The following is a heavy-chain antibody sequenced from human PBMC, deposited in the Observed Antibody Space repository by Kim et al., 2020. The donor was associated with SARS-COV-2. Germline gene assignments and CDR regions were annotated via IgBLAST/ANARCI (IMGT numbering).Heavy chain of an antibody. CDR1: GFTFSSYS. Sequence: GGSLRLSCAASGFTFSSYSMNWVRQAPGKGLEWVSSISSSSSYIYYADSVKGRFTISRDNAKNSLYLQMNSLRAEDTAVYYCARDRMVRGLGYFDYWGQGTLVTVSS. D-gene: IGHD3-10*01. J-gene: IGHJ4*02. CDR3: ARDRMVRGLGYFDY. CDR2: ISSSSSYI. V-gene: IGHV3-21*01.